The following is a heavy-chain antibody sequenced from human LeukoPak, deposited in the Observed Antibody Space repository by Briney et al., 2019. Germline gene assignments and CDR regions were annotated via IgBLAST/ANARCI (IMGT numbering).Heavy chain of an antibody. D-gene: IGHD5-18*01. CDR1: GGSITSNFYS. CDR3: ARLRGGVQLWGD. Sequence: SETLSLTCTVSGGSITSNFYSWGWIRQPPGKGLQWIVTLSHAGTNYYNPSLNSRVTMPVDRSKNQFSLKLTSVTATDTAVYYCARLRGGVQLWGDWGQGTLVTVSS. V-gene: IGHV4-39*01. CDR2: LSHAGTN. J-gene: IGHJ4*02.